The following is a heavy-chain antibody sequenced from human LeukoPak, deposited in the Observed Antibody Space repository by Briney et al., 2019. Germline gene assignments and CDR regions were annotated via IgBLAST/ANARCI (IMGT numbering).Heavy chain of an antibody. J-gene: IGHJ3*02. Sequence: SVKVSCKASGYTFTGYFMHWVRQAPGQGLEWMGWINPNSGGTNYAQKFQGRVTMTRDTSISTAYMELSRLRSDDTAVYYCASPDTAMVDAFDIWGQGTMVTVSS. CDR2: INPNSGGT. D-gene: IGHD5-18*01. V-gene: IGHV1-2*02. CDR3: ASPDTAMVDAFDI. CDR1: GYTFTGYF.